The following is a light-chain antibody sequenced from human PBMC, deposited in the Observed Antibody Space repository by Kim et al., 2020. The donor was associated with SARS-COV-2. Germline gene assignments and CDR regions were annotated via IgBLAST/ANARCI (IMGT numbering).Light chain of an antibody. Sequence: ETVMTQSPTLSVSPGERVSLFCRASQSINSHLAWYQMKPGQAPRLFVYGVSTRATGIPARFSGSGSATEFTLTISSLQSEDFAVYYCQQYNNWPYTFGQGTKLEI. CDR3: QQYNNWPYT. CDR1: QSINSH. J-gene: IGKJ2*01. CDR2: GVS. V-gene: IGKV3-15*01.